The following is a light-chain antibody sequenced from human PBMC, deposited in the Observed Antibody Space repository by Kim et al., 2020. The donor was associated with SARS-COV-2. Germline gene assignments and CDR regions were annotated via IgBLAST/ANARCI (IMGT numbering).Light chain of an antibody. CDR2: DVT. V-gene: IGLV2-14*03. Sequence: QSALTQPASVSGSPGQSITISCTGTSSDIGSYNYVSWYQQHPDKAPKLMIYDVTNRPSGVSNRFSGSKSGNTASLTISGRQAEDEADYYCSSYTSSTTWVFGGGTKLTVL. CDR3: SSYTSSTTWV. CDR1: SSDIGSYNY. J-gene: IGLJ3*02.